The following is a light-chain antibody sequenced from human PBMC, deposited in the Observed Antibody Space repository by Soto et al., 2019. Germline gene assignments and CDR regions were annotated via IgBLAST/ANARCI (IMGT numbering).Light chain of an antibody. CDR3: QQNYNTTRT. CDR2: GAS. CDR1: QSISIY. J-gene: IGKJ2*02. Sequence: IQLTQSPSSLSASVGDRVTITCRASQSISIYVNWYQQQPGSAPTFLIFGASTWQRGVPSRFSGSGSGTDFTLTISRLQPEDFATYYCQQNYNTTRTFGQGTQLEIK. V-gene: IGKV1-39*01.